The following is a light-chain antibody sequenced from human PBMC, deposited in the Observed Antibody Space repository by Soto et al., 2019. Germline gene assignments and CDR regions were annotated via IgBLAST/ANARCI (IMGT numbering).Light chain of an antibody. CDR3: MQALQAPPWT. J-gene: IGKJ1*01. CDR2: LGS. Sequence: DIVMTQSPLSLPVTPGEPASISCRSSQSLLHSNGYNYLDWYLQKPGQSPQLLIYLGSNRASGVLARFGGSGSCTAFTLKLSRVEAEDVGVYYCMQALQAPPWTFGQGTKVEIK. V-gene: IGKV2-28*01. CDR1: QSLLHSNGYNY.